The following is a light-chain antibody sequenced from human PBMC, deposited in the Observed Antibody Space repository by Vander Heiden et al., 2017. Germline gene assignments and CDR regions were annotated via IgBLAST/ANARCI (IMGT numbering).Light chain of an antibody. J-gene: IGLJ1*01. CDR2: RNN. CDR3: AAWDDSLSGDYV. Sequence: QSVLTQPPSASGTPGQRVPISCSGSSSNIGINYVYWYQQLPGTAPKLLIFRNNQRPSGVPDRFSGSKSGTSASLAISGLRSEDEADYYCAAWDDSLSGDYVFGTGTKVTVL. CDR1: SSNIGINY. V-gene: IGLV1-47*01.